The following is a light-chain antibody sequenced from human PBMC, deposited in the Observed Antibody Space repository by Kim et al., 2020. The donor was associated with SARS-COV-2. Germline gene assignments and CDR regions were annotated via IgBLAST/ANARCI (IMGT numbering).Light chain of an antibody. Sequence: LSPGERATLSCRASQSVSSNLAWYQQKPGQPPRLLIYDASNRATGVPARFSGSGSGTDFTLTISSLEPEDFAFYYCQQRSNWLMYTFGQGTKLEI. CDR1: QSVSSN. CDR2: DAS. CDR3: QQRSNWLMYT. V-gene: IGKV3-11*01. J-gene: IGKJ2*01.